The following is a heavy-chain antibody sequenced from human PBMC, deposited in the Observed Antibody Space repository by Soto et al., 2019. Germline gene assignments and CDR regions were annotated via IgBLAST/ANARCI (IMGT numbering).Heavy chain of an antibody. CDR3: ARALMSSSWYGSIDY. CDR2: ISSSSSTI. CDR1: GFTFSSYS. D-gene: IGHD6-13*01. V-gene: IGHV3-48*01. J-gene: IGHJ4*02. Sequence: EVQLVESGGGLVQPGGSLRLSCAASGFTFSSYSMNWVRQAPGKGLEWVSYISSSSSTIYYADSVKGRFTISRDNAKNSLYLQMNSLGAEDTAVYYCARALMSSSWYGSIDYWGQGTLVTVSS.